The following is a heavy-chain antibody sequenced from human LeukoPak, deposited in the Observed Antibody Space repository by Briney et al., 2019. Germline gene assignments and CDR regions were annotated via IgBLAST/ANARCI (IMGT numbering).Heavy chain of an antibody. CDR1: GFTFSSYE. J-gene: IGHJ4*02. V-gene: IGHV3-48*03. CDR2: ISSSGSTI. D-gene: IGHD1/OR15-1a*01. CDR3: ALDQWRFDY. Sequence: GGSLRLSCAASGFTFSSYEMNWVRQAPRKGLEWVSYISSSGSTIYYADSVKGRFTISRDNAKNSLYLQMNSLRAEDTAVYYCALDQWRFDYWGQGTLVTVSS.